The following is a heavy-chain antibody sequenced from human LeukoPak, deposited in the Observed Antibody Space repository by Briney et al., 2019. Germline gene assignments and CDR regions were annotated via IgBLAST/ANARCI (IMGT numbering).Heavy chain of an antibody. D-gene: IGHD3-22*01. CDR1: GGSFSGYY. CDR2: INHSGST. Sequence: SETLSLTCAVYGGSFSGYYWSWIRQPPGKGLEWIGEINHSGSTNYNPSLKSRVTISVDTSKNQFSLKLSSVTAADTAVYYCARLVVITPFFDYWGQGTLVTVSS. CDR3: ARLVVITPFFDY. J-gene: IGHJ4*02. V-gene: IGHV4-34*01.